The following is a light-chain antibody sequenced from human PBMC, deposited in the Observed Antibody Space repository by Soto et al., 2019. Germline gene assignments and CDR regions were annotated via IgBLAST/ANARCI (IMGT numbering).Light chain of an antibody. CDR3: QQVNTFPLT. CDR2: AAS. J-gene: IGKJ4*01. CDR1: ESISRN. V-gene: IGKV1-39*01. Sequence: DIQMTQSPSSLSASVGDRVTIACRAGESISRNLNWYQQKAGKAPKLLIYAASSLQSGVPSRFSGSGSGTDFTLTISSLQPEDFATYYCQQVNTFPLTFGGGTKV.